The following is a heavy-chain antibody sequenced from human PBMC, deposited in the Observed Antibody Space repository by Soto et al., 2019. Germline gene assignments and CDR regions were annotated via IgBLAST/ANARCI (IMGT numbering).Heavy chain of an antibody. D-gene: IGHD6-6*01. CDR1: GFTFSNYA. Sequence: GGSLRLSCGGSGFTFSNYAISWVRQAPGKGLEWVSAISSAVNTYYADSVKGRFTISRDNSKNTLSLQMNSLRAEDTAVYYCAKQVRDGTSSPYYFDYWGQGTLVTVSS. V-gene: IGHV3-23*01. CDR3: AKQVRDGTSSPYYFDY. J-gene: IGHJ4*02. CDR2: ISSAVNT.